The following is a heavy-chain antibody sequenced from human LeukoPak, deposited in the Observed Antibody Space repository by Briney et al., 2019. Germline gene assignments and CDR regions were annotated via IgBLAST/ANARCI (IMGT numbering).Heavy chain of an antibody. CDR1: GFSFSSYA. CDR3: AAPGDSSGYYPVD. Sequence: GGSLRLSCAASGFSFSSYAMNWVRQAPGKGLEWVAFMQYDGSEIYYADSVKGRFTISRDNSKNTLYLQMNSLKGDDTAMYYCAAPGDSSGYYPVDWGQGTLVTVSS. J-gene: IGHJ4*02. V-gene: IGHV3-30*02. CDR2: MQYDGSEI. D-gene: IGHD3-22*01.